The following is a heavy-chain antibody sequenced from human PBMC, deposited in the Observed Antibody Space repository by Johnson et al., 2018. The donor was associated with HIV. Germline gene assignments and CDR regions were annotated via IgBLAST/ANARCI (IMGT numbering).Heavy chain of an antibody. CDR3: AREGVGVNAFDI. Sequence: MLLVESGGGVVQPGGSLRLSCAASGFTVSSDYMTWVRQAPGKGLEWVSIIYSGGSTYYTRSVKGRFTISRDNSKNMLFLQMGSLRAEDMAVYYCAREGVGVNAFDIWGQGTMVTVSS. D-gene: IGHD1-26*01. CDR1: GFTVSSDY. J-gene: IGHJ3*02. CDR2: IYSGGST. V-gene: IGHV3-66*02.